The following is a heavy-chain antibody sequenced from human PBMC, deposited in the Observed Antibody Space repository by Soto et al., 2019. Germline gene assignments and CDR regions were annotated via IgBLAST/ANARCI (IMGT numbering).Heavy chain of an antibody. CDR3: VKAVIAIFGVVIPLYFDY. J-gene: IGHJ4*02. CDR2: ISGSGGST. V-gene: IGHV3-23*01. CDR1: GFTFSSYA. D-gene: IGHD3-3*01. Sequence: EVQLLESGGGLVQPGGSLRLSCAASGFTFSSYAMSWVRQAPGKGLEWVSAISGSGGSTYYADSVKGRFTISRDNSKNTLYLQMNSLRAEDTAVYYCVKAVIAIFGVVIPLYFDYWGQGTLVTVSS.